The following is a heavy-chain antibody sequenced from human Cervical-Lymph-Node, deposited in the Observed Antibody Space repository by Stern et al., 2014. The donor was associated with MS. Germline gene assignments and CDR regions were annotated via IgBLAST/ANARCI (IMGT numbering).Heavy chain of an antibody. CDR3: AAGDTVAMLGTAIDAFDI. V-gene: IGHV1-58*01. J-gene: IGHJ3*02. D-gene: IGHD4-17*01. Sequence: QLVESGPEVKKPGSSVKVSCKASGFTFSNAAVQWVRQTRGQRLEWIGWIVVGSGKTIYAQKFQEGFPIPRDRSTSTDYMELSSLRSEDTAVFYCAAGDTVAMLGTAIDAFDIWGQGTMVTVSS. CDR1: GFTFSNAA. CDR2: IVVGSGKT.